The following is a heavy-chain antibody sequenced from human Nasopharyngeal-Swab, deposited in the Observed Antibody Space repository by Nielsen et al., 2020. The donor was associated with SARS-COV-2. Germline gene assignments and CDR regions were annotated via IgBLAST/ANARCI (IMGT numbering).Heavy chain of an antibody. J-gene: IGHJ3*02. Sequence: SLKISCAASGFTFSHYAMHWVRQAPGKGLEWVSGISWNSGSIGYADSVKGRFTISRDNAKNSLYLQMNSLRAEDTAVYYCAREVPYSGHDDAFDIWGQGTMVTVSA. CDR1: GFTFSHYA. V-gene: IGHV3-9*01. CDR3: AREVPYSGHDDAFDI. CDR2: ISWNSGSI. D-gene: IGHD5-12*01.